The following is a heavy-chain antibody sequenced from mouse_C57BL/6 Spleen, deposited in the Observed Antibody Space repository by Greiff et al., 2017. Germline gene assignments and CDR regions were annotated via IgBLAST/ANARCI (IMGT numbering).Heavy chain of an antibody. CDR3: ARGDYYGSSYRFAY. CDR1: GYTFTDYY. V-gene: IGHV1-76*01. CDR2: IYPGSGNT. D-gene: IGHD1-1*01. Sequence: VQLQQSGAELVRPGASVKLSCKASGYTFTDYYINWVKQRPGQGLEWIARIYPGSGNTYYNEKFKGKATLTAEKSSSTAYMQLSSLTSEDSAVYFCARGDYYGSSYRFAYWGQGTLVTVSA. J-gene: IGHJ3*01.